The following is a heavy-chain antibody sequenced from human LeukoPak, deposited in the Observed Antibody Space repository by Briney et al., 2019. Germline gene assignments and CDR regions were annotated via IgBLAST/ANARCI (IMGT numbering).Heavy chain of an antibody. CDR3: ARQVAFQVDY. Sequence: PGWSLRLSCASCGFTYSGSAIHGVRQSSGKGLEWMGRIDPRDSYTKYSPSFQGHLTIQADKSHRTVYLHGNDLKAWGTPVFFCARQVAFQVDYWGQGDLVTV. J-gene: IGHJ4*02. CDR1: GFTYSGSA. V-gene: IGHV5-10-1*01. CDR2: IDPRDSYT.